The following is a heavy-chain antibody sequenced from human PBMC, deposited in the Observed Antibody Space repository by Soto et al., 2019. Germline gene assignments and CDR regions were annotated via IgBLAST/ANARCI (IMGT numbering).Heavy chain of an antibody. J-gene: IGHJ4*02. CDR2: IYPGDSDT. V-gene: IGHV5-51*01. Sequence: GESLKISCKGSGYSFTSYWIGWERQMPGKGLEWMGIIYPGDSDTRYSPSFQGQVTISADKSISTAYLQWSSLRASDTAMYYCARRGGGLIQLRFIEYWGQGTPVTVSS. D-gene: IGHD5-18*01. CDR1: GYSFTSYW. CDR3: ARRGGGLIQLRFIEY.